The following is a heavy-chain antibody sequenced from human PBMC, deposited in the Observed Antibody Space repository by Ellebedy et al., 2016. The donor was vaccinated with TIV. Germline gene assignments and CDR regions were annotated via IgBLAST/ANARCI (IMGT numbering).Heavy chain of an antibody. V-gene: IGHV3-7*03. CDR3: ARGRSFN. D-gene: IGHD3-10*01. J-gene: IGHJ4*02. CDR2: IKQDGSEK. CDR1: GFTFSSNW. Sequence: GESLKISCAASGFTFSSNWMSWVRQTPGKGLEWVAYIKQDGSEKYYVDSVKGRFTISRDNAKNSLYLQMNSLIAEDTAVYYCARGRSFNWGQGTLGTVSS.